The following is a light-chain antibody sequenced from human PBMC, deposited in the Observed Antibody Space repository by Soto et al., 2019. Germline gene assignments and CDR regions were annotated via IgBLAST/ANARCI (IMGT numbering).Light chain of an antibody. V-gene: IGLV1-44*01. CDR1: SSNIGSNT. Sequence: QSVLTQPPSASGTPGQRVTISCSGSSSNIGSNTVSWYQQLPGTAPKHLIYSNNQRPSGGPDRFSGSKSGTSASLAISGLLSEDEADYYCAAWDDSPNGVVFGGGTKLTVL. CDR2: SNN. CDR3: AAWDDSPNGVV. J-gene: IGLJ2*01.